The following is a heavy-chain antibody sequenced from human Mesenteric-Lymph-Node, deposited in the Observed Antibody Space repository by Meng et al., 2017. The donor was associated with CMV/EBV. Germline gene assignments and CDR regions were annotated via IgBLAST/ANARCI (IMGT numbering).Heavy chain of an antibody. CDR1: GFNVRDKY. V-gene: IGHV3-66*01. Sequence: EVHPVESGGGLVQPGGSLRLSCAASGFNVRDKYMSWVRQAPGKGLEWVCIIYRGDNTYYIDSVKDRFTVSRDNSKNTMYLQMNSLRVEDTAVYHCTGDSVSNPNLDYWGQGTLVTVSS. CDR2: IYRGDNT. J-gene: IGHJ4*02. CDR3: TGDSVSNPNLDY. D-gene: IGHD3-10*01.